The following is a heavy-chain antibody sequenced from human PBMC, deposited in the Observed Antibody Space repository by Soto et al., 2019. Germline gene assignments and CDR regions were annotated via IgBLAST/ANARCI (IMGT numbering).Heavy chain of an antibody. CDR2: ISAYNGNT. J-gene: IGHJ6*02. CDR3: ASLGGYNWNYEQGRVNYYYYGMDV. V-gene: IGHV1-18*01. D-gene: IGHD1-7*01. CDR1: GYTFASYG. Sequence: ASVKVSCKASGYTFASYGISWVRQAPGQGLEWMGWISAYNGNTNYAQKLQGRVTMTTDTSTSTAYMELRSLRSDGTAVYYCASLGGYNWNYEQGRVNYYYYGMDVWGQGTTVTVSS.